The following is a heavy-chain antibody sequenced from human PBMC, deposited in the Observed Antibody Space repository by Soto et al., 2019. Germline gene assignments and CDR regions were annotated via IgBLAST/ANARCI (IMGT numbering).Heavy chain of an antibody. CDR3: AADPYYYASSY. Sequence: PGGSLRLSCATSGFTLSDYYMTWIRQAPGKGLEWVSYISHSGTTIHSAASVKGRFTVSRDNAQNSLYLQMNSLRAEDTAVYYCAADPYYYASSYWGQGTLVTVSS. J-gene: IGHJ4*02. CDR1: GFTLSDYY. V-gene: IGHV3-11*01. D-gene: IGHD3-10*01. CDR2: ISHSGTTI.